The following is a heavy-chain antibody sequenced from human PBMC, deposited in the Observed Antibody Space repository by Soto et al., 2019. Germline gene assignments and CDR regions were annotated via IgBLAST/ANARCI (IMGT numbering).Heavy chain of an antibody. D-gene: IGHD3-9*01. Sequence: PSETLSLTCGVYGGSFSEYYWSWIRQPPGKGLEWIAEINHSGSTYYNPSLKSRVTISVDTSKNQFSPKLSSVTGADTACYFCARGRTMAQSSLHFDSWGQGTLVTVSS. CDR1: GGSFSEYY. J-gene: IGHJ4*02. V-gene: IGHV4-34*01. CDR2: INHSGST. CDR3: ARGRTMAQSSLHFDS.